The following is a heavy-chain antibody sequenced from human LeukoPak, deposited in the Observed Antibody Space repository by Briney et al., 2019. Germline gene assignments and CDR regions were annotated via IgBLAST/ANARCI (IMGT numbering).Heavy chain of an antibody. J-gene: IGHJ6*03. V-gene: IGHV4-38-2*01. CDR2: IYQSGST. CDR1: GYSIRSGYY. CDR3: ARSEYGSSSGYYYYYMDV. Sequence: SETLSLTCAVSGYSIRSGYYWGWIRQPPGEGLEWIGSIYQSGSTYYNPSLKSRVTISVDTSKNHFSLKLSSVTAADTAVYYCARSEYGSSSGYYYYYMDVWGKGTTVTVSS. D-gene: IGHD6-6*01.